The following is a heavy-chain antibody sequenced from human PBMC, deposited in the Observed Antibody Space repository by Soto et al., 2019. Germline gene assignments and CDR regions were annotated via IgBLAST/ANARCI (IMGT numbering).Heavy chain of an antibody. J-gene: IGHJ5*02. CDR2: MNVNTDST. CDR1: GFTFTTND. D-gene: IGHD1-1*01. Sequence: QVQLVQSGAEMKTPGASVKVSCKARGFTFTTNDIHWVRQAPGQRLEGMGWMNVNTDSTDSAEDFEGRLTMTWNTSISTAYMELTDLTSEDTAVYYCAREVVEVTSIWLDPWGQGTQLTVSS. V-gene: IGHV1-8*02. CDR3: AREVVEVTSIWLDP.